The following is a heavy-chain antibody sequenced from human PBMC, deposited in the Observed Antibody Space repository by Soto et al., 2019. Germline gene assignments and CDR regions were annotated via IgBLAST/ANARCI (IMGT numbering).Heavy chain of an antibody. CDR2: VYYRGRR. Sequence: PSETLSLTCTASGGSVTNSSYYWGWLLQSPGKGVEWIGSVYYRGRRYSKSSVKSRVTISVDTSKNQFSLHLNAVTASDTDVYFCVSQRTNVITQADSDPRGQRTLVTGSS. V-gene: IGHV4-39*01. J-gene: IGHJ5*02. CDR3: VSQRTNVITQADSDP. D-gene: IGHD1-20*01. CDR1: GGSVTNSSYY.